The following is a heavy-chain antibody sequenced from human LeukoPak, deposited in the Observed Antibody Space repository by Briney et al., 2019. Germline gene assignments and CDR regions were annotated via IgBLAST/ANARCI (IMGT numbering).Heavy chain of an antibody. J-gene: IGHJ4*02. Sequence: ASVKVSCKVSGYTLTELSMHWVRQAPGKGLEWMGGFDPEDGETIYAQKFQGRVTMTEDTSTDTAYMELSSLRSEDTAVYYCAKGARIVVVPAAVDYWGQGTLVTVSS. V-gene: IGHV1-24*01. CDR3: AKGARIVVVPAAVDY. CDR2: FDPEDGET. D-gene: IGHD2-2*01. CDR1: GYTLTELS.